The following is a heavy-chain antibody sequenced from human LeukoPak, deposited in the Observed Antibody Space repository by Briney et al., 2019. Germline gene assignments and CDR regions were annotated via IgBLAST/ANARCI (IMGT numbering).Heavy chain of an antibody. CDR2: IIPIFGTA. CDR1: GGTFSSYA. CDR3: AGVATPDILTLQFDY. V-gene: IGHV1-69*06. J-gene: IGHJ4*02. D-gene: IGHD3-9*01. Sequence: ASVKVSCKASGGTFSSYAISWVRQAPGQGLEWMGGIIPIFGTANYAQKFQGRVTITADKSTSTADMELSSLRSEDTAVYYCAGVATPDILTLQFDYWGQGTLVTVSS.